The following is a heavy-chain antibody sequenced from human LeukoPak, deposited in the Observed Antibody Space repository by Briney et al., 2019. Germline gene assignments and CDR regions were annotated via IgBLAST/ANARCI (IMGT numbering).Heavy chain of an antibody. D-gene: IGHD6-13*01. V-gene: IGHV3-30*02. CDR3: ARDDSDSSSWYVFGY. CDR2: IRYDGSNK. CDR1: GFTFSSYG. J-gene: IGHJ4*02. Sequence: PGGSLRLSCAASGFTFSSYGMHWVRQAPGKGLEWVAFIRYDGSNKYYADSVKGRFTISRDNSKNTLYLQMNSLRAEDTAVYYCARDDSDSSSWYVFGYWGQGTLVTVSS.